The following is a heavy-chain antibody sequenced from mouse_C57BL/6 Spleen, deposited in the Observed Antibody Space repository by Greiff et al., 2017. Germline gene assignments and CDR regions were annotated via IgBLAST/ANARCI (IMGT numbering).Heavy chain of an antibody. Sequence: EVKLMESGEGLVKPGGSLKLSCAASGFTFSSYAMSWVRQTPEKRLEWVAYISSGGDYIYYADTVKGRFTISRDNARNTLYLQMSSLKSEDTAMYYCTRDYYGSIPFAYWGQGTLVTVSA. V-gene: IGHV5-9-1*02. CDR3: TRDYYGSIPFAY. CDR1: GFTFSSYA. CDR2: ISSGGDYI. J-gene: IGHJ3*01. D-gene: IGHD1-1*01.